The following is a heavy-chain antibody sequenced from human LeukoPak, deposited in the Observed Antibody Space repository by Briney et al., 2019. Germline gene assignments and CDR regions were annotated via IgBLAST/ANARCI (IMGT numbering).Heavy chain of an antibody. J-gene: IGHJ6*02. CDR3: ARVSTVTTLYYYYGMDV. CDR2: ISYDGSNK. V-gene: IGHV3-30-3*01. D-gene: IGHD4-17*01. CDR1: GFTFSSYA. Sequence: GRSLRLSCAASGFTFSSYAMHWVRQAPGKGLEWVAVISYDGSNKYYADSVKGRFTISRDNSKNTLYLQMNSLRAEDTAVYYCARVSTVTTLYYYYGMDVWGQGTTVTVSS.